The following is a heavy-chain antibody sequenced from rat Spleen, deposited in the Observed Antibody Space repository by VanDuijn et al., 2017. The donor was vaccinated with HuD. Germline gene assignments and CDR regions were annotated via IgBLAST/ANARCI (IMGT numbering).Heavy chain of an antibody. CDR3: ARGTRNYSSYGGFAY. V-gene: IGHV5-29*01. CDR1: GFTFSDYY. D-gene: IGHD1-2*01. CDR2: ISYDGSKT. J-gene: IGHJ3*01. Sequence: EVQLVESDGGLVQPGRSLKLSCAASGFTFSDYYMAWVRQAPTKGLEWVATISYDGSKTYYRDSVKGRFTISRDSAKSTLSLQMDSLGSEDTATYYCARGTRNYSSYGGFAYWGQGTLVTVSS.